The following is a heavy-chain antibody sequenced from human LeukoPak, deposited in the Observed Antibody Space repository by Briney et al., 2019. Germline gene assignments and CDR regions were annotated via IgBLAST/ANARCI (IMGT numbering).Heavy chain of an antibody. D-gene: IGHD6-13*01. CDR1: GYTFASHD. CDR2: LQTDNDDA. J-gene: IGHJ4*01. Sequence: ASVKVSCKASGYTFASHDIIWVRQATGQGLEYMGWLQTDNDDAGYAEKFQGRVNLTKDTSTGTAYMELSSLTFDDTAVYYCARGGTAAETSGFDHWGRGTQVTVSA. V-gene: IGHV1-8*01. CDR3: ARGGTAAETSGFDH.